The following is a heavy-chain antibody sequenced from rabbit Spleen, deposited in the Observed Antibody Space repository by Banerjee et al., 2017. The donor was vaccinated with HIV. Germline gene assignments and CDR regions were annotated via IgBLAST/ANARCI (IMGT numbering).Heavy chain of an antibody. CDR3: ARDMTSVDGRLDL. CDR1: GFSFSNKAV. CDR2: IYAGSSGST. V-gene: IGHV1S45*01. Sequence: QEQLVESGGGLVRPEGSLKLSCKASGFSFSNKAVMCWVRQAPGKGLEWIACIYAGSSGSTYYASWAKGRFTISKTSSTTVTLQMTSLTAADTATYFCARDMTSVDGRLDLWGQGPLVTVS. D-gene: IGHD2-1*01. J-gene: IGHJ3*01.